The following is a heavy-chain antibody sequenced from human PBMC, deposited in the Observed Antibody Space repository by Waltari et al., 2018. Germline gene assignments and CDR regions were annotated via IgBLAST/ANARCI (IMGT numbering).Heavy chain of an antibody. D-gene: IGHD2-8*01. V-gene: IGHV3-48*01. Sequence: EVQLVESGGGLVQPGGSLRLSCAASGLTFNRHAMNWVRQAPGKGLEWVSYISSSSGAIYYADSVKGRFTISRDNAKNSLYLQMNSLRADDTAVYYCASDPSIGSNLYRYFDFWGQGTLVTVSS. CDR1: GLTFNRHA. CDR2: ISSSSGAI. J-gene: IGHJ4*02. CDR3: ASDPSIGSNLYRYFDF.